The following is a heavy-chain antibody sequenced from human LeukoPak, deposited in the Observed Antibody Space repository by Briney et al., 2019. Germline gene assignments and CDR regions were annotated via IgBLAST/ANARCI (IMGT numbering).Heavy chain of an antibody. Sequence: GGSLRLSCAASGFSFSDYYMSWIRQAPGEGLEWLSYISTSGSTIFYADSVKGRFTLTRDNAQNSLYLQMNSLRAEDTALYYCARDVGGTNFDYWCQGTLVTVSS. CDR3: ARDVGGTNFDY. CDR2: ISTSGSTI. D-gene: IGHD1-26*01. J-gene: IGHJ4*02. V-gene: IGHV3-11*01. CDR1: GFSFSDYY.